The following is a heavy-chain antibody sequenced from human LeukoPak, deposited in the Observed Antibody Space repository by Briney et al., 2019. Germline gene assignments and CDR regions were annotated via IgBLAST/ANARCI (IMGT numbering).Heavy chain of an antibody. V-gene: IGHV3-30*18. Sequence: GGSLRLSCAASGFTFSSYGMHWVRQPPGKGLEWVAVISYDGSNKYYADSVKGRFTISRDNSKNTLYLQMNSLRAEDTAVYYCAKDEVPGIAVAKGAFDIWGQGTMVTVSS. CDR2: ISYDGSNK. CDR1: GFTFSSYG. CDR3: AKDEVPGIAVAKGAFDI. J-gene: IGHJ3*02. D-gene: IGHD6-19*01.